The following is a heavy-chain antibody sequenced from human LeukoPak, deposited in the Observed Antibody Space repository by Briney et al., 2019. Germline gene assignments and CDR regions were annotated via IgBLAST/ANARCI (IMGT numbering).Heavy chain of an antibody. D-gene: IGHD6-13*01. CDR2: TWYDGSNK. Sequence: GGSLRLSCAASGFTFSSYGMHWVRQAPGKGLEWVAVTWYDGSNKYYADSVKGRFTISRDNSKNTLYLQMNSLRAEDAAVYYCARGGSSWSNWFDPWGQGTLVTVSS. CDR1: GFTFSSYG. CDR3: ARGGSSWSNWFDP. V-gene: IGHV3-33*01. J-gene: IGHJ5*02.